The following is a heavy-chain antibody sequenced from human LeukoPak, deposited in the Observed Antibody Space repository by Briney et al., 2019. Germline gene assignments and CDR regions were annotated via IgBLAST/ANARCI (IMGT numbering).Heavy chain of an antibody. D-gene: IGHD4-17*01. CDR2: ISSSSSYI. V-gene: IGHV3-21*01. CDR1: GFTFSSYS. CDR3: ARAPSTVTHAGFDY. Sequence: GGSLGLSCAASGFTFSSYSMNWVRQAPGKGLEWVSSISSSSSYIYYADSVKGRFTISRDNAKNSLYLQMNSLRAEDTAVYYCARAPSTVTHAGFDYWGQGTLVTVSS. J-gene: IGHJ4*02.